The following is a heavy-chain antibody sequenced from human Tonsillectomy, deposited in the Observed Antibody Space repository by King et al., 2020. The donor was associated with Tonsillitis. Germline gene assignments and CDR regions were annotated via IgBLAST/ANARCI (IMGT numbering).Heavy chain of an antibody. V-gene: IGHV1-24*01. Sequence: QLVQSGAEVKKPGVSVKVSCKVSGYTLTELPMHWVRQAPGKGLEWMGGFDPEDDETIYAQKFQGRVTMTEDTSTDTAYMELSSLRSEDTAVYYCATDRSVEVAGTSLGWFDPWGQGTLVTVSS. CDR3: ATDRSVEVAGTSLGWFDP. CDR1: GYTLTELP. D-gene: IGHD6-19*01. CDR2: FDPEDDET. J-gene: IGHJ5*01.